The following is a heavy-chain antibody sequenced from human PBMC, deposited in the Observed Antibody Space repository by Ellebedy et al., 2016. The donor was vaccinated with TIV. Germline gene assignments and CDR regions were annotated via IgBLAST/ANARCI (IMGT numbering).Heavy chain of an antibody. CDR3: ATGARSEGGY. D-gene: IGHD1-26*01. J-gene: IGHJ4*02. CDR1: GFTFSNYW. CDR2: IKEDGSLT. Sequence: GESLKISCAASGFTFSNYWMNWVRQAPGKGLEWVANIKEDGSLTSYVDSVMGRFTISRDNAKNSLYLQMNSLRAEDTAVYYCATGARSEGGYWGQGTLVTVSS. V-gene: IGHV3-7*01.